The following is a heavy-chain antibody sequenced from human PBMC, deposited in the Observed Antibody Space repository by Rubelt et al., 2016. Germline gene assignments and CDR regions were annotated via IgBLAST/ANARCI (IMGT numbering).Heavy chain of an antibody. D-gene: IGHD3-22*01. CDR2: INHSGST. V-gene: IGHV4-34*01. CDR1: GGSFSGYY. Sequence: QVQLQQWGAGLLKPSETLSLACAVYGGSFSGYYWSWIRQPPGKGLEWIGEINHSGSTNYNPSLKSRCTISGDTSKNQFSLRLSSVPAADTAVYYCARHLVYYDSSGYYVGFDYWGQGTLVTVSS. CDR3: ARHLVYYDSSGYYVGFDY. J-gene: IGHJ4*02.